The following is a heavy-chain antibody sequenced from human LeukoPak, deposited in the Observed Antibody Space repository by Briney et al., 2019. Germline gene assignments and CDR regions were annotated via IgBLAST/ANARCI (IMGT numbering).Heavy chain of an antibody. CDR1: GFTFSSYE. CDR2: ISSSGSTI. D-gene: IGHD6-6*01. V-gene: IGHV3-48*03. J-gene: IGHJ4*02. Sequence: GGPLRLSCAASGFTFSSYEMNGVRQAPGKGLEWVSYISSSGSTIYYADSVKGRFTISRDNAKNSLYLQMNSLRAEDTAVYYCARVYRSSSGPTLDYWGQGTLGTVSS. CDR3: ARVYRSSSGPTLDY.